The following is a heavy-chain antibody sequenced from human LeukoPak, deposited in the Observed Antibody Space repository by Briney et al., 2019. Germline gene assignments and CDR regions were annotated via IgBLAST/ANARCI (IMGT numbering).Heavy chain of an antibody. V-gene: IGHV3-21*01. Sequence: GGSLRLSCAASGFTFNIYSMNWVRQAPGKGLEWVSRITSSSHYICYADSVKGRFTISRDNAKNSLYLDMSSLRADDTAVYYCARAENSGSGGLDPWGQGTLVTVSS. CDR3: ARAENSGSGGLDP. CDR2: ITSSSHYI. CDR1: GFTFNIYS. D-gene: IGHD2-15*01. J-gene: IGHJ5*02.